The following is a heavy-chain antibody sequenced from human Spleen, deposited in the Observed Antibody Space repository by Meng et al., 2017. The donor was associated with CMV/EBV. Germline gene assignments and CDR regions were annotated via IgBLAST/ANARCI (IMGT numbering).Heavy chain of an antibody. CDR3: ARKYCIGGSCYSSGGNWFDP. Sequence: ASVKVSCKASGYTFTGYYMHWVRQAPGQGLEWMGVLDPSSGGTGYAQKFKGRVTMTRDTSTTTVYMELSSRRSEDTAVYFCARKYCIGGSCYSSGGNWFDPWGQGSLVTVSS. CDR2: LDPSSGGT. CDR1: GYTFTGYY. D-gene: IGHD2-15*01. V-gene: IGHV1-46*01. J-gene: IGHJ5*02.